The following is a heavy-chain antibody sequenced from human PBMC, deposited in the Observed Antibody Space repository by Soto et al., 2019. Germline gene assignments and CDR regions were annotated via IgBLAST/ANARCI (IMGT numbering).Heavy chain of an antibody. D-gene: IGHD4-17*01. CDR3: ARWYGGSLDY. J-gene: IGHJ4*02. CDR1: GGSISSYY. Sequence: SGPGLVKPSETLSLTCTVSGGSISSYYWSWIRQPPGKGLEWIGYIYYSGSTNYNPSLKSRVTISVDTSKNQFSLKLSSVTAADTAVYYCARWYGGSLDYWGQGTLVTVSS. CDR2: IYYSGST. V-gene: IGHV4-59*01.